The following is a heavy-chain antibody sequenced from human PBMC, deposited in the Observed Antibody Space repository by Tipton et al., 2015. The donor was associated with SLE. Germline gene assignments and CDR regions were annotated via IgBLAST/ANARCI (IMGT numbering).Heavy chain of an antibody. Sequence: LRLSCTVSGYSISSISYYWGWIRQPPGKGLEWIASFYYSGSTYYYNPSLQSRVTISVDTAKNQFSLKLSSVTAADTAVYYCARDGWELFHAFDIWGQGTMVTVSS. V-gene: IGHV4-39*07. CDR2: FYYSGSTY. J-gene: IGHJ3*02. D-gene: IGHD1-26*01. CDR1: GYSISSISYY. CDR3: ARDGWELFHAFDI.